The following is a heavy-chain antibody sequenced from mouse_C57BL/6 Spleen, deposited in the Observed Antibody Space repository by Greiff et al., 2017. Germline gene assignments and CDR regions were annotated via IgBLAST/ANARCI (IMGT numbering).Heavy chain of an antibody. D-gene: IGHD2-3*01. J-gene: IGHJ4*01. V-gene: IGHV1-74*01. CDR3: AIPIYDGDRYYAMDY. Sequence: QVQLQQPVAELVKPGASVKVSCKASGYTFTSYWMHWVKQRPGQGLEWIGRIHPSDSDTNYNQKFKGKATLTVDKSSRTAYMQLSSLTSEDSAVYDSAIPIYDGDRYYAMDYWGQGTSVTVSS. CDR1: GYTFTSYW. CDR2: IHPSDSDT.